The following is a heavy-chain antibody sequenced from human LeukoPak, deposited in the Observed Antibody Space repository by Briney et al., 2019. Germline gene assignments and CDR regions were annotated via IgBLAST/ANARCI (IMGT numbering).Heavy chain of an antibody. CDR1: GGSISSSSYY. V-gene: IGHV4-39*01. CDR2: IYYSGST. Sequence: PSETLSLTCTVSGGSISSSSYYWGWIRQPPGKGLEWIGSIYYSGSTYYNPSLKSRVTISVDTSKNQFSLKLSSVTAADTAVYYCARLVRLSVYYYGSGSSSHFDYWGQGTLVTVSS. D-gene: IGHD3-10*01. J-gene: IGHJ4*02. CDR3: ARLVRLSVYYYGSGSSSHFDY.